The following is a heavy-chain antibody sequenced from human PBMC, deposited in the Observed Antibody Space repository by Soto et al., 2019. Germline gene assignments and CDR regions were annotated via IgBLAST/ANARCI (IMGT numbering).Heavy chain of an antibody. J-gene: IGHJ4*02. CDR2: ISWNSGSI. V-gene: IGHV3-9*01. Sequence: EVQLVESGGGLVQPGRSLRLSCAASGFTFDDYAMHWVRQAPGKGLEWVSGISWNSGSIGYADSVKGRFTISRDNAKNSLYLQMNSLRAEDTALYYCAKVSVVGATMGPPVYFDYWGQGTLVTVSS. D-gene: IGHD1-26*01. CDR3: AKVSVVGATMGPPVYFDY. CDR1: GFTFDDYA.